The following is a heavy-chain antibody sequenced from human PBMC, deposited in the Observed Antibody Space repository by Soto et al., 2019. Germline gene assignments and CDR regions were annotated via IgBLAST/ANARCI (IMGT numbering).Heavy chain of an antibody. CDR3: TKQRGLSGSVYYGLEV. CDR2: IKSRGSGETT. Sequence: ELVESGGGLVTPGKSVRLSCVGSGFSFTAAWMNWVRRAPGTGLEWVGRIKSRGSGETTDYGAPVKGRFTISRDDSKNTVYLQMNSLKTEDTDGYYCTKQRGLSGSVYYGLEVWGQGSTVTVTS. V-gene: IGHV3-15*07. CDR1: GFSFTAAW. D-gene: IGHD3-10*01. J-gene: IGHJ6*01.